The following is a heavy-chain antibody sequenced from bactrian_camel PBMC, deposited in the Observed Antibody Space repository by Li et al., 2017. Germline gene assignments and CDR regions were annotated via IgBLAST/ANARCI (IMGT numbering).Heavy chain of an antibody. Sequence: VQLVESGGGSVQFGGSLTLSCAGFVVGESIYSMAWFRQAPGKEREAVAVIDFDSRTSYAESVKGRFTISRGSHFSHISLQMNSLGPEDTAEYFCAAEDIGMSALQALGVNPSLWKYWGQGTQVTVS. CDR1: VVGESIYS. J-gene: IGHJ4*01. CDR3: AAEDIGMSALQALGVNPSLWKY. V-gene: IGHV3S53*01. CDR2: IDFDSRT. D-gene: IGHD3*01.